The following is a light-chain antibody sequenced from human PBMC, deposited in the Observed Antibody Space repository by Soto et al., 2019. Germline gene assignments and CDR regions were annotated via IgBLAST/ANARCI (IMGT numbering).Light chain of an antibody. CDR1: SSDVGGYNL. V-gene: IGLV2-23*01. Sequence: QSVLTQPASVSGSPGQSITISCTGTSSDVGGYNLVSWYQQHPGKAPKLIIYEGSKRPPGVSNRFSASRSGNTASLTISGLQAGDEADYHCCSYSDINTVIFGGGTKLTVL. J-gene: IGLJ2*01. CDR2: EGS. CDR3: CSYSDINTVI.